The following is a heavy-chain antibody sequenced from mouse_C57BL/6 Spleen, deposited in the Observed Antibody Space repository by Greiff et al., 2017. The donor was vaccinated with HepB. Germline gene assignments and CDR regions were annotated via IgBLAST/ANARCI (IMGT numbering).Heavy chain of an antibody. CDR3: AMGLNYHDAMDY. Sequence: QVQLQQPGAELVKPGASVKVSCKASGYTFTSYWMHWVKQRPGQGLEWIGRIHPSDSDTNYNQKFKGKATLTVDKSSSTAYMQLSSLTSEDSAVYCRAMGLNYHDAMDYWGQGTSVTVSA. CDR2: IHPSDSDT. V-gene: IGHV1-74*01. D-gene: IGHD2-1*01. CDR1: GYTFTSYW. J-gene: IGHJ4*01.